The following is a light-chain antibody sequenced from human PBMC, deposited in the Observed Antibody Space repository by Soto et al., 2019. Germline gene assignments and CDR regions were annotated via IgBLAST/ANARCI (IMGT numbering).Light chain of an antibody. Sequence: EIVLTQSPGTLPLSPGERATLSCRASQSVGTYLDWYQQKPGKAPRLLIYGASSRATGIPDRFSGSGSGTDVTLTISRLEPEDSAVYYCQQYVSIPLTFGGGTKVDIK. J-gene: IGKJ4*01. CDR1: QSVGTY. V-gene: IGKV3-20*01. CDR3: QQYVSIPLT. CDR2: GAS.